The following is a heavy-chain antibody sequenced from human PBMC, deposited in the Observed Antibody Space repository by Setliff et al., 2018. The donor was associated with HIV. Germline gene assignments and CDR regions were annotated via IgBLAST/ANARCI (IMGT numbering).Heavy chain of an antibody. CDR1: GGSMSSYY. CDR3: ARNRVPSSL. Sequence: SETLSLTSTVSGGSMSSYYWSWIRQPPGKGLEWIGSIYYTGSTDYNPSLMSRVTISLDTPKNQFSLKLNSVIAADTAVYYCARNRVPSSLWGQGTLVTVSS. CDR2: IYYTGST. D-gene: IGHD3-10*01. V-gene: IGHV4-59*01. J-gene: IGHJ4*02.